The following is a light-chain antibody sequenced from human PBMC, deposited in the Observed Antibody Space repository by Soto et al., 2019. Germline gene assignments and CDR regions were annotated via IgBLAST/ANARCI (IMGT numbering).Light chain of an antibody. CDR1: DSNIWYNS. V-gene: IGLV1-51*02. J-gene: IGLJ2*01. Sequence: QSVLTQPPSVSAAPGQTITISCSGSDSNIWYNSVSWYQQLPGTAPKLLISENDERPSDLPDRFSASKSGTSATLGITGLQTGDEATYFCGTWDSGLSAVVFGGGTKLTVL. CDR3: GTWDSGLSAVV. CDR2: END.